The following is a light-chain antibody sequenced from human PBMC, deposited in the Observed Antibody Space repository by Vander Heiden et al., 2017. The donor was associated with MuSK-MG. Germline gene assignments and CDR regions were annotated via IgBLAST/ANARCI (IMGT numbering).Light chain of an antibody. V-gene: IGLV2-8*01. CDR2: EVS. Sequence: QSALTQPPSASGSPRPSVTISCTGTSSAVGADNYVSWYQQHPGKAPKLMIYEVSKRPSGVPDRFSGSKSGNTASLTVSGLQAEDEADYYCSTYSGSNVLFGGGTKVTVL. J-gene: IGLJ3*02. CDR3: STYSGSNVL. CDR1: SSAVGADNY.